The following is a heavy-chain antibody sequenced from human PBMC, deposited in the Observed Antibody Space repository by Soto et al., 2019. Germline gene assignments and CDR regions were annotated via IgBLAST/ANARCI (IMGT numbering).Heavy chain of an antibody. CDR2: IYHSGST. D-gene: IGHD5-12*01. CDR1: GYSISSGYY. Sequence: SETLSLTCAVSGYSISSGYYWGWIRQPPGKGLEWIGSIYHSGSTYYNPSLKSRVTISVDTSKNQFSLKLSSVTAADTAVYYCARDIVATTYYYGMGVWGQGTTVTVSS. J-gene: IGHJ6*02. CDR3: ARDIVATTYYYGMGV. V-gene: IGHV4-38-2*02.